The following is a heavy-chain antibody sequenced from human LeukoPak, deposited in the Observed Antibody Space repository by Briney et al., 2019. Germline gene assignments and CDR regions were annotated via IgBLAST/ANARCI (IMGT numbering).Heavy chain of an antibody. J-gene: IGHJ6*03. CDR3: AKNVRGYSGFVRRAYYYYMDV. CDR2: INPNSGGT. V-gene: IGHV1-2*02. D-gene: IGHD5-12*01. Sequence: ASVKVSCKASGYTFTGYYMHWVPQAPGQGLEWMGWINPNSGGTNYAQKFQGRVTMTRDTSISTAYMELSRLRSDDTAVYYCAKNVRGYSGFVRRAYYYYMDVWGKGTTVTVSS. CDR1: GYTFTGYY.